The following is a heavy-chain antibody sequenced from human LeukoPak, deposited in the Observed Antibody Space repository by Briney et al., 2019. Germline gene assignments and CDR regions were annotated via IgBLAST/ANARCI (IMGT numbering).Heavy chain of an antibody. CDR2: IWSDGSNK. CDR1: GFTFSTYG. V-gene: IGHV3-33*01. J-gene: IGHJ2*01. Sequence: GGSLRLSCAASGFTFSTYGMHWVRQAPGKGLEWVAVIWSDGSNKYYADSLKGRFTISRDNSKNTLYLQMNNLRAEDTAVYYCARFRPPYWYFDLWGRGTLVTVSS. CDR3: ARFRPPYWYFDL.